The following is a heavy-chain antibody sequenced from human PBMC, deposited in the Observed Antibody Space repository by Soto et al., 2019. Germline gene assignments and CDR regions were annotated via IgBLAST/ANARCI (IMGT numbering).Heavy chain of an antibody. CDR2: IIPIFGTA. Sequence: ASVKVSCKASGGTFSSYAISWVRRAPGQGLEWMGGIIPIFGTANYAQKFQGRVTITADKSTSTAYMELSSLRSEDTAVYYCARDQGNTIFGVVSTSYYYYGMDVWGQGTTVTVSS. V-gene: IGHV1-69*06. D-gene: IGHD3-3*01. CDR1: GGTFSSYA. CDR3: ARDQGNTIFGVVSTSYYYYGMDV. J-gene: IGHJ6*02.